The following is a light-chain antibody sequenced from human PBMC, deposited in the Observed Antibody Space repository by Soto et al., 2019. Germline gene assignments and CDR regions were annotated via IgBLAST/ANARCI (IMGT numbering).Light chain of an antibody. CDR1: QSISAW. CDR3: EEYNDYSWT. CDR2: KAS. J-gene: IGKJ1*01. V-gene: IGKV1-5*03. Sequence: DIQMTQSPSTLSASVGDSVSINCRSSQSISAWLAWYQQKPGKAPRLLIYKASILEIGVPSRFSGCGSGTEFTLTIRSLQPDDGAIDYCEEYNDYSWTFGQGTNVDLK.